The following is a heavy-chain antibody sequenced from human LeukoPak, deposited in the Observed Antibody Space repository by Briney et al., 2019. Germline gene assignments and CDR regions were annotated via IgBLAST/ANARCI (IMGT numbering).Heavy chain of an antibody. CDR2: IYSGGST. CDR1: GFTVSSNY. Sequence: GGSLRLSCAASGFTVSSNYMSWVRQAPGKGLEWVSVIYSGGSTYYADSVKGRITISRDNSKNTLYLQMNNLRAEDTAVYYCARDRGSPSQSGYYYYMDVWGKGTTVTVSS. CDR3: ARDRGSPSQSGYYYYMDV. J-gene: IGHJ6*03. V-gene: IGHV3-53*01. D-gene: IGHD3-3*01.